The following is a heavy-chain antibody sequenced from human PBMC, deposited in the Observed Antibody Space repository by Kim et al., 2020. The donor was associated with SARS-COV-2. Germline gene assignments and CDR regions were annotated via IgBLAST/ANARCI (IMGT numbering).Heavy chain of an antibody. J-gene: IGHJ2*01. V-gene: IGHV4-4*02. CDR3: ARRGDYPLYWYFDL. Sequence: NPSLKSRVTISVDKSKNQFSLKLISVTAADTAVYYCARRGDYPLYWYFDLWGRGTLVTVSS. D-gene: IGHD4-17*01.